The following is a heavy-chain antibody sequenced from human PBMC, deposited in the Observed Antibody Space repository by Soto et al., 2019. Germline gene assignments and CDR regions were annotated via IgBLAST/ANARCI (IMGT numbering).Heavy chain of an antibody. CDR2: IIPIFGTA. D-gene: IGHD6-19*01. V-gene: IGHV1-69*12. CDR3: ADSVSKYYYYGMDV. J-gene: IGHJ6*02. CDR1: GGTFSSYA. Sequence: QVQLVQSGAEVKKPGSSVKVSCKASGGTFSSYAISWVRQAPGQGLEWMGGIIPIFGTANYAQKFQGRVTTTADESTSTAYTELSSLRSEYTAAYYCADSVSKYYYYGMDVWGQGTTVTVSS.